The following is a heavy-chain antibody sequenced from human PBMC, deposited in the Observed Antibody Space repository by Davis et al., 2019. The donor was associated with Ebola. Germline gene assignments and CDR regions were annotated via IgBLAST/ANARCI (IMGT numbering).Heavy chain of an antibody. J-gene: IGHJ6*02. V-gene: IGHV3-53*01. Sequence: GESLKISCAASGFSVSTKYMNWVRQAPGKGLQWVSIMYSGGTTYYADSVKDRFTISRDSSKNTVYLQMNNLRAEDTAVYYCARGDFYYGVDVWGQGTTVTVSS. CDR2: MYSGGTT. CDR1: GFSVSTKY. CDR3: ARGDFYYGVDV.